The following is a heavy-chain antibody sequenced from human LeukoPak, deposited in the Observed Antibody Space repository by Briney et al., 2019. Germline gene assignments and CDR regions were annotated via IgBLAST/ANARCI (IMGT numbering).Heavy chain of an antibody. V-gene: IGHV4-39*07. CDR2: IYYSGST. CDR1: GGSISSSSYY. J-gene: IGHJ5*02. Sequence: SETLSLTRTVSGGSISSSSYYWGWIRQPPGKGLEWIGSIYYSGSTYYNPSLKSRVTISIDTSKNQFSLKLSSVTAADTAVYYCARVTYDSSGYYPNWFDPWGQGTLVTVSP. CDR3: ARVTYDSSGYYPNWFDP. D-gene: IGHD3-22*01.